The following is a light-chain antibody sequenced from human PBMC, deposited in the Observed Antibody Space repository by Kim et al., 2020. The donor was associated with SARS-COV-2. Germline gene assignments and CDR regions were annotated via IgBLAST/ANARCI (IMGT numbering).Light chain of an antibody. CDR3: SSYTSRNPVV. CDR1: SSDVGRYNY. CDR2: DVS. V-gene: IGLV2-14*03. J-gene: IGLJ2*01. Sequence: GQSITISCSGTSSDVGRYNYVSWYQQPPGKAHNLMIYDVSNRPSGVSSRFSGSKSGNAASLTISGLQAEDEADYYGSSYTSRNPVVFGGGTQLTVL.